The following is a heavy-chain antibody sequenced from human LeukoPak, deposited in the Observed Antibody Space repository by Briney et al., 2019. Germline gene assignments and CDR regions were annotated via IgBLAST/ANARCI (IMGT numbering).Heavy chain of an antibody. Sequence: GGSLRLSCAGSGFTFSGHSMNWVRQAPGKGLEWVSFISSSSSSIYYADSVKGRFTISRDNAKNSLYLQMNSLRAEDTAVYYCARVNIAGATFFDYWGQGTLVTVSS. CDR1: GFTFSGHS. CDR3: ARVNIAGATFFDY. V-gene: IGHV3-21*01. D-gene: IGHD1-26*01. CDR2: ISSSSSSI. J-gene: IGHJ4*02.